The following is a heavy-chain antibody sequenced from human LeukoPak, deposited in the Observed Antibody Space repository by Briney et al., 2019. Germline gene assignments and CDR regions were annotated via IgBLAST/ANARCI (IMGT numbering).Heavy chain of an antibody. CDR2: IYLSGST. CDR3: ARARSGSYTYFDY. Sequence: SETLSHTRTASCGSIRSYYWSCIRQPPGQGLEWIGYIYLSGSTNYNPTLQSRVTISVDASKNQFSLKLSSVAAADTAVYYCARARSGSYTYFDYWGQGTLVTVSS. V-gene: IGHV4-59*01. J-gene: IGHJ4*02. D-gene: IGHD1-26*01. CDR1: CGSIRSYY.